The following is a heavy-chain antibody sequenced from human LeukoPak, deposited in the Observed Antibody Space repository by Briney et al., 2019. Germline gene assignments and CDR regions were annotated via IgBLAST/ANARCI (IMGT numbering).Heavy chain of an antibody. D-gene: IGHD3-10*01. CDR1: GYTFTSYD. CDR2: MNPNSGKK. V-gene: IGHV1-8*01. Sequence: RASVKVSCKASGYTFTSYDINWVRQATGQGLEWKGWMNPNSGKKGYAQKFQGRVTMTRNTSISTAYMELSSLRSEDTAVYYCATYGSGSTNLDYWGQGTLVTVSS. J-gene: IGHJ4*02. CDR3: ATYGSGSTNLDY.